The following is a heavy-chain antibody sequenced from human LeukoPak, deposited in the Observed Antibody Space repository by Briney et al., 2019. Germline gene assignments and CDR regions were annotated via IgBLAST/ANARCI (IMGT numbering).Heavy chain of an antibody. V-gene: IGHV4-34*01. J-gene: IGHJ6*03. CDR1: GGSFSGYY. CDR3: ARRNYYYMDV. CDR2: INHSGST. Sequence: SETLSLTCAVYGGSFSGYYWSWIRQPPGKGLEWIGEINHSGSTNYNPSLKSRVTISVDTSKNQFSLKLSSVTAADTAVYYCARRNYYYMDVWGKGTTVTVSS.